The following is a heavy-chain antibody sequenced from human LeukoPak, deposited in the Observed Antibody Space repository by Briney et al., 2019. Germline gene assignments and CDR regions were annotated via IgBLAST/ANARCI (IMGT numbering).Heavy chain of an antibody. CDR3: ARNFSLDSSGYYHY. D-gene: IGHD3-22*01. V-gene: IGHV1-2*02. J-gene: IGHJ4*02. Sequence: ASVKVSCKASGYTFTGYYMHWLRQAPGQGLEWMGWINPNSGGTNYAQKFQGRVTMTRDTSISTAYMELSRLRSDDTAVYYCARNFSLDSSGYYHYWGQGTLVTVSS. CDR2: INPNSGGT. CDR1: GYTFTGYY.